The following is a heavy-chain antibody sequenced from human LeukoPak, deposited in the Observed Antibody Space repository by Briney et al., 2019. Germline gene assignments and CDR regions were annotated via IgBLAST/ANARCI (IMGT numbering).Heavy chain of an antibody. CDR2: IIPILGIA. CDR3: ARDISVDDWGYYYYGMDV. J-gene: IGHJ6*02. V-gene: IGHV1-69*04. CDR1: GGTFSSYA. Sequence: SVKVSCKASGGTFSSYAISWVRQAPGQGLEWMGRIIPILGIANYAQKFQGRVTITADKSTSTAYMELSSLRSEDTAVYYCARDISVDDWGYYYYGMDVWGQGTTVTVSS. D-gene: IGHD7-27*01.